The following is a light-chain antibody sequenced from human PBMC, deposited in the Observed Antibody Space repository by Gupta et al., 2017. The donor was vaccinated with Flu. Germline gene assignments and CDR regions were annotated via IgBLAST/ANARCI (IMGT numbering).Light chain of an antibody. V-gene: IGKV1-33*01. CDR3: QQYDGPPYT. J-gene: IGKJ2*01. CDR1: QDINTY. Sequence: DIKMTQSPSSLSASVGDRVTITCQASQDINTYLNWYQQKPGKDPKLLICDASTLEAGVPSRFSGSGSGAHYTLSINNLQPEDFATYYCQQYDGPPYTFGQGTNVDI. CDR2: DAS.